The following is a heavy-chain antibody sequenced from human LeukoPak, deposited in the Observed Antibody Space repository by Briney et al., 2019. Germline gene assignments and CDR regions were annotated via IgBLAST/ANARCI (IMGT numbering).Heavy chain of an antibody. CDR2: INEDGSRT. J-gene: IGHJ4*02. CDR3: AREYSSSSGRSFDY. D-gene: IGHD6-6*01. V-gene: IGHV3-74*01. CDR1: GFTVSNYW. Sequence: GGSLRLSCAASGFTVSNYWMHWVRQAPGKGLVWVSRINEDGSRTDHADTVRGRFTISRDSGKNTLYLQMNSLGAEDTAVYYCAREYSSSSGRSFDYWGQGTLVTVSS.